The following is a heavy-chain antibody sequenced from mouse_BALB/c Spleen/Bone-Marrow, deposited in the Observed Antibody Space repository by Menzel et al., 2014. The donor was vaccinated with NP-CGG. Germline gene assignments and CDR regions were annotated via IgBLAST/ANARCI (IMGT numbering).Heavy chain of an antibody. CDR3: AKPHYYGSSFAC. CDR2: VLGVGGT. J-gene: IGHJ3*01. CDR1: GLSLTSYG. Sequence: VMLVESGPDLVAPSQSLSITCTVSGLSLTSYGVSWVRQPPGKGLEWLGVVLGVGGTNYHSALISRLSISKESSKCQVCLKLNNLQTDDTATYYCAKPHYYGSSFACWSQRTLFTVSA. D-gene: IGHD1-1*01. V-gene: IGHV2-3*01.